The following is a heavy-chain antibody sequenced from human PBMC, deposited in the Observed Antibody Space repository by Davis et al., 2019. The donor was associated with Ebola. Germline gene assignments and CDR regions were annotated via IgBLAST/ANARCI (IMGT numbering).Heavy chain of an antibody. CDR3: ARGVYNWNYSPFDY. Sequence: PGGSLRLSCAASGFIFSSYGMHWVRQAPGKGLEWVSSISSSSSYIYYADSVKGRFTISRDNAKNSLYLQMNSLRAEDTAVYYCARGVYNWNYSPFDYWGQGTLVTVSS. J-gene: IGHJ4*02. V-gene: IGHV3-21*01. CDR1: GFIFSSYG. D-gene: IGHD1-7*01. CDR2: ISSSSSYI.